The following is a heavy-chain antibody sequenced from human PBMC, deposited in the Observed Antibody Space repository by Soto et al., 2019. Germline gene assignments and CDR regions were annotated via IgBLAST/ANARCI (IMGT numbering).Heavy chain of an antibody. V-gene: IGHV3-48*02. J-gene: IGHJ4*02. Sequence: GGSLRLSCAASGFTFSSYSMNWVRQAPGKGLEWVSYISSSSSTIYYADSVKGRFTISRDNAKNSLYLQMNSLRDEDTAVYYCAREMYYYDSSGYYNPSVFDYWGQGTLVTVSS. CDR1: GFTFSSYS. D-gene: IGHD3-22*01. CDR2: ISSSSSTI. CDR3: AREMYYYDSSGYYNPSVFDY.